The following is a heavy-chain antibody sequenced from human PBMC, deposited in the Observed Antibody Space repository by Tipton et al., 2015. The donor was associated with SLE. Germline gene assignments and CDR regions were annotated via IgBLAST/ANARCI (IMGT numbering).Heavy chain of an antibody. J-gene: IGHJ3*02. D-gene: IGHD1-1*01. Sequence: TLSLTCAVYGGSFSGYYWGWIRQPPGKGLGWIGSIYYSGSTYYNPSLKSRVTISVDTSKNQFSLKLSSVTAADTAVYYCARIGRSSFAFDIWGQGTMVTVSS. CDR1: GGSFSGYY. CDR2: IYYSGST. V-gene: IGHV4-34*01. CDR3: ARIGRSSFAFDI.